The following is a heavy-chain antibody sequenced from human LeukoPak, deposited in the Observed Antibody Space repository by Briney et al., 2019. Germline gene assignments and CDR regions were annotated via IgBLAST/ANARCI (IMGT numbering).Heavy chain of an antibody. Sequence: ASVKVSCKASGYTFTGYYMHWVRQAPGQELEWMGWINPNSGGTNYAQKFQGRVTMTRDTSISTAYMELSRLRSDDTAVYYCARDRVAKTNWFDPWGQGTLVTVSS. D-gene: IGHD5-12*01. CDR2: INPNSGGT. CDR1: GYTFTGYY. J-gene: IGHJ5*02. CDR3: ARDRVAKTNWFDP. V-gene: IGHV1-2*02.